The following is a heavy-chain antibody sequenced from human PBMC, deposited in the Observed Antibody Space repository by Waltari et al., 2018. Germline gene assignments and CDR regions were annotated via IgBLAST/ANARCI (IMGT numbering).Heavy chain of an antibody. V-gene: IGHV4-30-4*08. CDR1: GGSISSGDYY. D-gene: IGHD6-6*01. CDR3: ARYSWSYSGSSAINWFDP. Sequence: QVQLQESGPGLVKPSPTLSLTCTVSGGSISSGDYYWSWIRQSPGKGLEWIGYIYYSGSTNYNPSLKSRVTISVDTSKNQFSLNLSSVTAADTAVYFCARYSWSYSGSSAINWFDPWGQGTLVTVSS. CDR2: IYYSGST. J-gene: IGHJ5*02.